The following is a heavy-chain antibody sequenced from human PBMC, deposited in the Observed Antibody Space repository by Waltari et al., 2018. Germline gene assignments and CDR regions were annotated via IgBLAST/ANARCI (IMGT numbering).Heavy chain of an antibody. J-gene: IGHJ4*02. Sequence: EVQLLESGGDLVQPGGSLRLSCAASGFTFSTYGMSWVRQAPGKGLEGGSGISGGGDSTYYADSVKGRFTISRDNSKNTLYLQMNSLRAEDTAVYYCANGVRRVGYWGQGTLVTVS. CDR2: ISGGGDST. CDR1: GFTFSTYG. D-gene: IGHD1-26*01. V-gene: IGHV3-23*01. CDR3: ANGVRRVGY.